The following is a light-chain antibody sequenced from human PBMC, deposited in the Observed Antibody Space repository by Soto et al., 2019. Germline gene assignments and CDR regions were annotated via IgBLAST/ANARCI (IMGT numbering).Light chain of an antibody. CDR3: QQYGNSSPIT. CDR1: QSVSSSY. V-gene: IGKV3-20*01. J-gene: IGKJ5*01. Sequence: EIGLTQSPGTLSLSPGERATLSCRASQSVSSSYLAWYQQKPGQAPRLLIYGASSRATGIPDRFSGSGSGTDFTLTISRLEPEDFAVYYCQQYGNSSPITFGQGTRLEIK. CDR2: GAS.